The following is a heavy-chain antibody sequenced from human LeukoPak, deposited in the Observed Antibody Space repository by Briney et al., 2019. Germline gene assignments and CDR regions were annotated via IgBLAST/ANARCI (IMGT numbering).Heavy chain of an antibody. J-gene: IGHJ4*02. CDR3: ARAPPTGRYCSGGSCYQGRRDIDY. V-gene: IGHV3-53*01. D-gene: IGHD2-15*01. CDR1: GFTVSSNY. CDR2: IYSGGST. Sequence: SGGSLRLSCAASGFTVSSNYMSWVRQAPGKGLEWVSVIYSGGSTYYADSVKGRFTISRDNSKNTLYLQMNSLRAEDTAVYYCARAPPTGRYCSGGSCYQGRRDIDYWGQGTLVTVSS.